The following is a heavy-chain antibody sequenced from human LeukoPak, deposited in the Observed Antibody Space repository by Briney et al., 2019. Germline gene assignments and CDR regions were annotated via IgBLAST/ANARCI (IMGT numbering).Heavy chain of an antibody. D-gene: IGHD4-17*01. Sequence: TGGSLRLSCAASGFTFSSYSMNWVRQAPGKGLEWVSSISSSSSYIYYADSVKGRFTISRDNAKNSLYLQMNSLRAEDTAVYYCARDRTVTTRGLGYWGQGTLVTVPS. J-gene: IGHJ4*02. CDR2: ISSSSSYI. CDR1: GFTFSSYS. CDR3: ARDRTVTTRGLGY. V-gene: IGHV3-21*01.